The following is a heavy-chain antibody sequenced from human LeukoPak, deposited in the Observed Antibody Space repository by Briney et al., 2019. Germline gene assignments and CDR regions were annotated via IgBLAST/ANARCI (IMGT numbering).Heavy chain of an antibody. CDR1: GGSFSGYY. CDR2: INHSGST. V-gene: IGHV4-34*01. J-gene: IGHJ5*02. D-gene: IGHD3-22*01. CDR3: ARGSVFRWLLLSGWFDP. Sequence: PSETLSLTCAVYGGSFSGYYWSWIRQPPGKGLEWIGEINHSGSTNYNLSLKSRVTISVDTSKNQFSLKLSSVTAADTAVYYCARGSVFRWLLLSGWFDPWGQGTLVTVSS.